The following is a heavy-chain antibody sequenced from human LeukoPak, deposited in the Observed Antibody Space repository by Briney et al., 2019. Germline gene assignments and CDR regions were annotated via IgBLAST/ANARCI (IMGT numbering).Heavy chain of an antibody. CDR2: INPNSGGT. D-gene: IGHD3-9*01. Sequence: ASVKVSCKASGYTFTGYYMHWVRQAPGQGLEWMGWINPNSGGTNYAQKFQGRVTMTRDMSTSTVYMELSSLRSEDTAVYYCARGVRYFDWLISPPNYMDVWGKGTTVTVSS. J-gene: IGHJ6*03. CDR3: ARGVRYFDWLISPPNYMDV. CDR1: GYTFTGYY. V-gene: IGHV1-2*02.